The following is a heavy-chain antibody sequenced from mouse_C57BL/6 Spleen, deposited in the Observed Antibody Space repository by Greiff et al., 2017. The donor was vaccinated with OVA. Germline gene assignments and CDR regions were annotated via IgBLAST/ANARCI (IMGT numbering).Heavy chain of an antibody. Sequence: EVQLVESGGGLVQPKGSLKLSCAASGFSFNTYAMNWVRQAPGKGLEWVARIRSKSNNYATYYADSVKDRFTISRDDSESMLYLQMNNLKTEDTAMYYCVRGYDYDVDYYAMDYWGQGTSVTVSS. CDR2: IRSKSNNYAT. V-gene: IGHV10-1*01. CDR3: VRGYDYDVDYYAMDY. CDR1: GFSFNTYA. D-gene: IGHD2-4*01. J-gene: IGHJ4*01.